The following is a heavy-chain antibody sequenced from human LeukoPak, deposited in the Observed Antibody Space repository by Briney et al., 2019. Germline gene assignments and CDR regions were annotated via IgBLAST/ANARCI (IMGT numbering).Heavy chain of an antibody. CDR3: ARHPGSHCSTATCYTGGVFDY. Sequence: PSETLSLTCTVSGGSVGSGTYYWSWIRQSPGKGLEWIGNVYYSGSAYYNPSLKSRVTMSVDTSKNQLSLKLSSVTAADTAVYYCARHPGSHCSTATCYTGGVFDYWGQGTLVTVSS. D-gene: IGHD2-2*01. V-gene: IGHV4-39*01. CDR2: VYYSGSA. CDR1: GGSVGSGTYY. J-gene: IGHJ4*02.